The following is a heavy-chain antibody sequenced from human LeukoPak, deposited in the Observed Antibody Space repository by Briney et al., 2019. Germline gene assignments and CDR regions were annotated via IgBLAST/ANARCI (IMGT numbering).Heavy chain of an antibody. CDR2: INPNSGGT. V-gene: IGHV1-2*02. CDR3: ARVNGDYGSGSYIDY. CDR1: GYTFTGYY. J-gene: IGHJ4*02. Sequence: GASVKVSCKASGYTFTGYYMHWVRQAPGQGLEWMGWINPNSGGTNYAQKFQGRVTMTRDTSISTAYMELSRLRSDDTAVYYCARVNGDYGSGSYIDYWGQGTLVTVSS. D-gene: IGHD3-10*01.